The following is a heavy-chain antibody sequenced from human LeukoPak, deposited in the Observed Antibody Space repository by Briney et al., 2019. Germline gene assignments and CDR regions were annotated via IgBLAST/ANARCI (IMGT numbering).Heavy chain of an antibody. J-gene: IGHJ4*02. CDR1: GYTFTSYG. CDR2: ISAYNGNT. V-gene: IGHV1-18*01. CDR3: ARDWRDYYDSSGFDY. Sequence: ASVKVSCKASGYTFTSYGISWVRQAPGQGLEWMGWISAYNGNTNYAQKFQGRVTITADKSTSTAYMELSSLRSEDTAVYYCARDWRDYYDSSGFDYWGQGTLVTVSS. D-gene: IGHD3-22*01.